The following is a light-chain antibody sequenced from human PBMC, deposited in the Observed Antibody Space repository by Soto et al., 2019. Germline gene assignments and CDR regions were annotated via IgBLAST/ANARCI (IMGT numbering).Light chain of an antibody. CDR2: DVR. CDR1: SSDVGSYNL. Sequence: QSELTQPASVSGSPGQSISISCTGTSSDVGSYNLVSWYQQHPGKAPKLMIYDVRNRPSGISNRFSGSKSGNTASLTISGLQAEDEADYYCSSYTTSSTLYVFGTGTKVTVL. J-gene: IGLJ1*01. CDR3: SSYTTSSTLYV. V-gene: IGLV2-14*02.